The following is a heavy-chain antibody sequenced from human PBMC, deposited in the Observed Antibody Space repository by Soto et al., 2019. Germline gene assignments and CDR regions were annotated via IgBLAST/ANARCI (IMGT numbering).Heavy chain of an antibody. V-gene: IGHV4-34*01. CDR2: INHSGST. J-gene: IGHJ6*02. CDR3: ARVSGIYYYGMDV. D-gene: IGHD3-10*01. Sequence: EINHSGSTNYNPSLKSRVTISVDTSKNQFSLKLSSVTAADTAVYYCARVSGIYYYGMDVWGQGTTVTVSS.